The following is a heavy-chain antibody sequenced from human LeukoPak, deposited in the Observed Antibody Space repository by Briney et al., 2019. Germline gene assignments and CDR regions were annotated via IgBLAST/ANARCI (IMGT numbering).Heavy chain of an antibody. CDR2: IYYSGST. CDR3: ARDGPWKSDC. V-gene: IGHV4-39*02. D-gene: IGHD1-1*01. Sequence: SETLSLTCTVSGGSISSSIYYWGWIRQPPGKGLEWIGSIYYSGSTYYNPSLKSRVTISVDTSKNQLSLKLSSVTAADTAVYYCARDGPWKSDCWGQGTLVTVSS. J-gene: IGHJ4*02. CDR1: GGSISSSIYY.